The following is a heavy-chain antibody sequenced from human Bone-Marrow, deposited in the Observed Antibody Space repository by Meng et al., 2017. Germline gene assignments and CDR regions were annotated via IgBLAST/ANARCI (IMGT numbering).Heavy chain of an antibody. CDR1: GGSFSGYY. CDR3: ASGYCSGGSCQVGWFDP. V-gene: IGHV4-34*01. J-gene: IGHJ5*02. Sequence: QVQLQQLGDGLLKPSETLALPCAVYGGSFSGYYWSWIRQPPGKGLEWIGEINHSGSTNYNPSLKSRVTISVDTSKNQFSLKLSSVTAADTAVYYCASGYCSGGSCQVGWFDPWGQGTLVTVSS. D-gene: IGHD2-15*01. CDR2: INHSGST.